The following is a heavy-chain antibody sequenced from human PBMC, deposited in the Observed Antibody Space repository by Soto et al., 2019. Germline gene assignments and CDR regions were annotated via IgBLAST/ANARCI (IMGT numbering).Heavy chain of an antibody. CDR3: ASLTSGDDFDY. J-gene: IGHJ4*02. V-gene: IGHV4-34*01. CDR2: INHSGST. D-gene: IGHD7-27*01. CDR1: GGSFSGYY. Sequence: SETLSLTCAVYGGSFSGYYWSWIRQPPGKGLEWIGEINHSGSTNYNPSLKSRVTISVDTSKNQFSLKLSSVTAADTAVYYCASLTSGDDFDYWGQGTLVTVSS.